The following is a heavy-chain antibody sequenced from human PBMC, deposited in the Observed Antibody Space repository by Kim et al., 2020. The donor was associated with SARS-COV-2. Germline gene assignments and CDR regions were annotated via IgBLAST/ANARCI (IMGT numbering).Heavy chain of an antibody. J-gene: IGHJ4*02. CDR3: AREGSGWSFDY. CDR2: A. D-gene: IGHD6-19*01. V-gene: IGHV1-69*04. Sequence: ANYAQKFQGRVTITADKSTSTAYMELSSLRSEDTAVYYCAREGSGWSFDYWGQGTLVTVSS.